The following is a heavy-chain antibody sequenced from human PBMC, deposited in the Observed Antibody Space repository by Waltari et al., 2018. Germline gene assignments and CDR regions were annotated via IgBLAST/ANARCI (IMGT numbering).Heavy chain of an antibody. D-gene: IGHD1-26*01. CDR3: ARSGDSYYYYGMDV. CDR2: MNPNSGNT. V-gene: IGHV1-8*03. Sequence: QVQLVQSGAEVKKPGASVKVSCKASGYTFPSYDINWVRPATGQGLEWMGWMNPNSGNTGYAQKFQGRVTITRNTSISTAYMELSSLRSEDTAVYYCARSGDSYYYYGMDVWGQGTTVTVSS. J-gene: IGHJ6*02. CDR1: GYTFPSYD.